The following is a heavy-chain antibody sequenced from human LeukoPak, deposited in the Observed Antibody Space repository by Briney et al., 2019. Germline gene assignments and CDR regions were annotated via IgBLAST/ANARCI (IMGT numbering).Heavy chain of an antibody. V-gene: IGHV3-7*01. Sequence: ETLSLTCTVSGGSISSYYWNWIRQPPGKGLEWVANIKQDGKDKYYVDSVKGRFTISKDNAKNSLYLQMNSLRADDTAVYYCARDRGRGFDPWGQGTLVTVSS. CDR1: GGSISSYY. J-gene: IGHJ5*02. CDR2: IKQDGKDK. CDR3: ARDRGRGFDP.